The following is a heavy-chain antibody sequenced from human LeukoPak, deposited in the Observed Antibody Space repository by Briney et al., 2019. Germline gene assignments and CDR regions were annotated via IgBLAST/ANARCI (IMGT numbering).Heavy chain of an antibody. V-gene: IGHV3-23*01. J-gene: IGHJ1*01. D-gene: IGHD2-15*01. CDR1: GFTFSSYA. CDR2: ISGSGGST. Sequence: GGSLRLSCAASGFTFSSYAMSWVRQAPVKGLEWVSAISGSGGSTYYADSVKGRFTISRDKSKNTLSLQMNSLRAEDTAVYYCAQQVGYCSSGSCYFTYWGQGTLVTVSS. CDR3: AQQVGYCSSGSCYFTY.